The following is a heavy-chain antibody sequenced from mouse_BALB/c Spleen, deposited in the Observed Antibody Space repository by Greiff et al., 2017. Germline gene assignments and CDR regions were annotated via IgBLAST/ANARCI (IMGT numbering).Heavy chain of an antibody. Sequence: EVKLMESGGGLVQPGGSRKLSCAASGFTFSSFGMHWVRQAPEKGLEWVAYISSGSSTIYYADTVKGRFTISRDNPKNTLFLQMTSLKSEDTAMYYCARKEDGNYVFAYWGQGTLVTVSA. CDR1: GFTFSSFG. J-gene: IGHJ3*01. CDR2: ISSGSSTI. V-gene: IGHV5-17*02. D-gene: IGHD2-1*01. CDR3: ARKEDGNYVFAY.